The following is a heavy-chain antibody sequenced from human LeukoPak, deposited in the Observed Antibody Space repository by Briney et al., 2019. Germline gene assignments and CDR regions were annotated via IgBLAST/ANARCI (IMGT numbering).Heavy chain of an antibody. Sequence: SETLSLTCAVYGGSFSGYYWSWIRQPPGKGLEWIGEINHSGSTNYNPSLKSRVTISVDTSKNQFSLKLSSVTAADTAVYYCARGTYSSSWYPVGHGWLDPWGQGTLVTVSS. CDR3: ARGTYSSSWYPVGHGWLDP. V-gene: IGHV4-34*01. D-gene: IGHD6-13*01. CDR1: GGSFSGYY. J-gene: IGHJ5*02. CDR2: INHSGST.